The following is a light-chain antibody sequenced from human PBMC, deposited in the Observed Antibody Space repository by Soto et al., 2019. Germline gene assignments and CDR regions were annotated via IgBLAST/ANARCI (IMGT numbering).Light chain of an antibody. CDR2: EVS. CDR1: SSDVGSYNR. CDR3: SSFTSSTTYV. V-gene: IGLV2-18*02. Sequence: QSALTQPPSVSGSPGQSVAVSCTGTSSDVGSYNRVSWYQQPPGTAPKLMIYEVSKRPSGVPDRFSGSKSGNTASLTISGLQDEDEADYYCSSFTSSTTYVFGPGNKLTVL. J-gene: IGLJ1*01.